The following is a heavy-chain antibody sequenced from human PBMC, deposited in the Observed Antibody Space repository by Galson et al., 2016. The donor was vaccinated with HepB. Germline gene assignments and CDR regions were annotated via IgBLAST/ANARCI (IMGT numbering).Heavy chain of an antibody. V-gene: IGHV3-7*05. D-gene: IGHD1-26*01. Sequence: SLRLSCAASGFTFSRYSMSWVRQAPGKGLEWVAKIKQDGNEKSYVESLKGRFTISRDNAHNSPYLEMNSLRAEDTAIYYCARTYGAEWGQGTLVIVSS. CDR2: IKQDGNEK. CDR3: ARTYGAE. J-gene: IGHJ4*02. CDR1: GFTFSRYS.